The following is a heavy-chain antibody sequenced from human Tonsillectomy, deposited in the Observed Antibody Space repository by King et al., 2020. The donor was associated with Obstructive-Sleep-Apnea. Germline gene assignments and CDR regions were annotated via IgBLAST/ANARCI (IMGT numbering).Heavy chain of an antibody. D-gene: IGHD5-24*01. CDR3: ATIDGYNHCY. CDR2: IDPSDSYT. Sequence: VQLVESGAEVKKPGESLRISCKGSGYSFSTYWISWVRQKPGKGLEWMGRIDPSDSYTNYSPSFQGHVTISVDKSITTAYLQWSSLKASDTAMYHCATIDGYNHCYWGQGTPVTVSS. CDR1: GYSFSTYW. J-gene: IGHJ4*02. V-gene: IGHV5-10-1*01.